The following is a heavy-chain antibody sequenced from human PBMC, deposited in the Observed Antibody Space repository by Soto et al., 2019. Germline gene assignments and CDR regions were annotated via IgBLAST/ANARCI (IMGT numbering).Heavy chain of an antibody. CDR3: ARAGGLGFCSSTSCYPNRYFDY. V-gene: IGHV1-2*02. CDR2: INANTGGT. J-gene: IGHJ4*02. CDR1: GYRFTDYY. D-gene: IGHD2-2*01. Sequence: ASVKVSCKASGYRFTDYYIHWVRQAPGQGPEWMGWINANTGGTTYAQKFQGRVTMTRDMSMSTAYMELSRLRSDDTALFYCARAGGLGFCSSTSCYPNRYFDYWGQGTQVTVSS.